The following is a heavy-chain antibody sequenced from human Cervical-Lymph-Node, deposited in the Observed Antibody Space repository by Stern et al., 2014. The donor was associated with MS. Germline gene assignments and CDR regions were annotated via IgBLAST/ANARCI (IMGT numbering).Heavy chain of an antibody. CDR2: TYYSGSS. D-gene: IGHD6-19*01. J-gene: IGHJ4*02. CDR1: GGAISSYY. V-gene: IGHV4-59*01. CDR3: ARANLSVAGPFDY. Sequence: QVQLQESGPGLVKPSETLSLTCTVSGGAISSYYWSWIRQPPGEGLEWLGYTYYSGSSTYTPSLKSRVPISVDTSKTQFSLKLSSVTAADTALYYCARANLSVAGPFDYWGQGTLVTVSS.